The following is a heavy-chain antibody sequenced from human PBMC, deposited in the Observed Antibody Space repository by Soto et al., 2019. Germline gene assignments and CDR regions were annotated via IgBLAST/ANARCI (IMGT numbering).Heavy chain of an antibody. CDR1: GGSISSGGYY. D-gene: IGHD1-26*01. CDR2: IYYSGST. V-gene: IGHV4-31*03. Sequence: QVQLQESGPGLVKPSQTLSLTCTVSGGSISSGGYYWSWIRQHPGKGLEWIGYIYYSGSTYYNPSIKSRVTISVDTSKNQFSLKLSSVTAADTAVYYCARYSGSYYVPIDYWGQGTLVTVSS. CDR3: ARYSGSYYVPIDY. J-gene: IGHJ4*02.